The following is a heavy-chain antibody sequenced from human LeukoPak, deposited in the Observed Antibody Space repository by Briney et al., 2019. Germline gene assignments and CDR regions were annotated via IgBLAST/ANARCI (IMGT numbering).Heavy chain of an antibody. J-gene: IGHJ4*02. Sequence: PETLSLTCTVSGGSMTISTDYWAWVRQPPGKGLEWIGAIHFTGKTYYNVPLKSRVTISIDTSKNQFSLNLTSVTAADTAVYYCARLWYLPQYYFDYWGLGTLVTVSS. CDR3: ARLWYLPQYYFDY. D-gene: IGHD6-13*01. CDR1: GGSMTISTDY. CDR2: IHFTGKT. V-gene: IGHV4-39*01.